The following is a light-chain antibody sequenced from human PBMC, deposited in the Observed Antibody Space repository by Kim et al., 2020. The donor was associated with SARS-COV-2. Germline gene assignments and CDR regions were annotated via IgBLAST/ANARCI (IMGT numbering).Light chain of an antibody. CDR1: SGSVASTS. J-gene: IGLJ2*01. V-gene: IGLV6-57*04. Sequence: NFMLTQPHSVSESRGKTVTISCTRSSGSVASTSVLWYQQRPGSPPTTLIGGNNQRLFGVPDRFSGSIDISSNSASLTISGLQAEDAADYYCQTYDSNNPVIFGGGTKLTVL. CDR2: GNN. CDR3: QTYDSNNPVI.